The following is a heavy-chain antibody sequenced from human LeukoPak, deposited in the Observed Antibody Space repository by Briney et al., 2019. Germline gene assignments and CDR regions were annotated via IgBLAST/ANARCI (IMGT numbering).Heavy chain of an antibody. CDR2: ISGSGGST. CDR1: GFTFSSYA. CDR3: AKTQQWLDAFDI. Sequence: GGSLRLSCAVSGFTFSSYAMNWVRQAPGKGLEWVSAISGSGGSTYYADSVKGRFTISRDNSKNTLYLQMNSLRAEDTAVYYCAKTQQWLDAFDIWGQGTMVTVSS. D-gene: IGHD6-19*01. V-gene: IGHV3-23*01. J-gene: IGHJ3*02.